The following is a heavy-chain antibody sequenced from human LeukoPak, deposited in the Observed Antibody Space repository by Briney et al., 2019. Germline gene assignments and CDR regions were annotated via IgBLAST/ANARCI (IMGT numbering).Heavy chain of an antibody. CDR1: GFTFNRFT. V-gene: IGHV3-48*04. CDR2: ISSSGSTI. J-gene: IGHJ6*04. D-gene: IGHD3-10*02. Sequence: GESLRLSCAASGFTFNRFTMNWVRQAPGKGLEWVSYISSSGSTIYYADSVKGRFTISRDNAKNSLYLQMNSLRAEDTAVYYCAELGITMIGGVWGKGTTVTISS. CDR3: AELGITMIGGV.